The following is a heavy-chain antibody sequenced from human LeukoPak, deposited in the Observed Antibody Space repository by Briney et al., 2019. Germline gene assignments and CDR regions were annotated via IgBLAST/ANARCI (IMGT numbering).Heavy chain of an antibody. D-gene: IGHD6-19*01. CDR3: ATPIGGIAVALDY. CDR2: IIPIFGTA. Sequence: GASVKVSCKASGGTFSSYAISWVRQAPGQGLEWMGGIIPIFGTANYAQKFQGRVTITADESTSTAYMELSSLRSEDAAVYYCATPIGGIAVALDYWGQGTLVTVSS. J-gene: IGHJ4*02. V-gene: IGHV1-69*13. CDR1: GGTFSSYA.